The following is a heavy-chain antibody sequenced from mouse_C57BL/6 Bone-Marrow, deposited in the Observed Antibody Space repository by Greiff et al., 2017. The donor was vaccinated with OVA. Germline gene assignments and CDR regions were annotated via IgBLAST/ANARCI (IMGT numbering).Heavy chain of an antibody. V-gene: IGHV1-76*01. CDR3: ANGAY. Sequence: LEESGAELVRPGASVKLSCKASGYTFTDYYINWVKQRPGQGLEWIARIYPGSGNTYYNEKFKGKATLTAEKSSSTAYMQLSSLTSEDSAVYFCANGAYWGQGTLVTVSA. CDR2: IYPGSGNT. J-gene: IGHJ3*01. CDR1: GYTFTDYY.